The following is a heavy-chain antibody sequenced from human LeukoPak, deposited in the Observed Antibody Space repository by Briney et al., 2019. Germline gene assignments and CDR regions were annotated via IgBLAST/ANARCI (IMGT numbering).Heavy chain of an antibody. CDR2: IYYSGST. CDR1: GGSISSYY. J-gene: IGHJ6*03. Sequence: SETLSLTCTVSGGSISSYYWSWIRQPPGKGLEWIGYIYYSGSTNYNPSLKSRVTISVDTSKNQFSLKLSSVTAADTAVYYCARLYSSSWDDYYYYYMDVWGKGTTVTISS. D-gene: IGHD6-13*01. CDR3: ARLYSSSWDDYYYYYMDV. V-gene: IGHV4-59*01.